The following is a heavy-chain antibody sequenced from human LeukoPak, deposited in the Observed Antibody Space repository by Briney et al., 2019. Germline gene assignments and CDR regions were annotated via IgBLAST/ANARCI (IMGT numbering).Heavy chain of an antibody. J-gene: IGHJ4*02. CDR1: GGSMSSGGYY. Sequence: LQTLSLTCSVSGGSMSSGGYYWSWIRQHPGKGLEWMGHIYYSGTVYYNPSLRSRVSISVDTSKNQFSLRLSSVAVADTAVYYCARLGMAASYFYDSSGDKFDYWGQGTLVTVSS. D-gene: IGHD3-22*01. CDR3: ARLGMAASYFYDSSGDKFDY. CDR2: IYYSGTV. V-gene: IGHV4-31*03.